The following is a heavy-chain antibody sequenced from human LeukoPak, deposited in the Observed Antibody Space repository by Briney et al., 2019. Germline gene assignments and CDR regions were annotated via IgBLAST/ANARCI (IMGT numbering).Heavy chain of an antibody. Sequence: ASVKVSCKVSGYTFTGYYMHWVRQAPEQGLEWMGWINPNSGGTNYAQKFQGRVTMTRDTSISTAYMELSRLRSDDTAVYYCARAVVLWFGELVDYWGQGTLVTVSS. CDR2: INPNSGGT. J-gene: IGHJ4*02. V-gene: IGHV1-2*02. D-gene: IGHD3-10*01. CDR1: GYTFTGYY. CDR3: ARAVVLWFGELVDY.